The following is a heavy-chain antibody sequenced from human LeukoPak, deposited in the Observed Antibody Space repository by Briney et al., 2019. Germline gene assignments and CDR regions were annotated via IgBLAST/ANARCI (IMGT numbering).Heavy chain of an antibody. Sequence: PSETLSLTCTVSGGSVSSGTYYWSWIRQPPGKGLERIGYIYYTGSTNYNPSLKSRLTISVDTSKNQFSLKLSSVTAAGTAVYYCARRGGSGRSFDYWGQGTLVTVSS. J-gene: IGHJ4*02. CDR2: IYYTGST. D-gene: IGHD3-10*01. CDR3: ARRGGSGRSFDY. V-gene: IGHV4-61*01. CDR1: GGSVSSGTYY.